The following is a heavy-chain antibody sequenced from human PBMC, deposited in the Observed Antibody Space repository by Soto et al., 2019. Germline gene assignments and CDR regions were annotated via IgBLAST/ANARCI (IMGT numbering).Heavy chain of an antibody. CDR1: GFTFSSYA. J-gene: IGHJ6*02. D-gene: IGHD6-13*01. CDR2: IRGSGDST. V-gene: IGHV3-23*01. Sequence: EVQLLESGGGLVQPGGSLRLSCAASGFTFSSYAMGWVRQAPGKGLEWVSVIRGSGDSTYYAASVRGRFTISRDNSKNRLYLQMKSLGAEDTAVYYCATDRDGAAAGPTKFSGMDVWGQGTTVTVSS. CDR3: ATDRDGAAAGPTKFSGMDV.